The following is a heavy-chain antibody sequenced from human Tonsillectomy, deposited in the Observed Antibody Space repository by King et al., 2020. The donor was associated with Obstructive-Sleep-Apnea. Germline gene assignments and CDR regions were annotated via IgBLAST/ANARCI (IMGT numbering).Heavy chain of an antibody. J-gene: IGHJ6*02. CDR2: IIPILGIA. CDR1: GGTFSSYA. CDR3: ARDEAAAAGREYYYYGMDV. V-gene: IGHV1-69*04. D-gene: IGHD6-13*01. Sequence: QLVQSGAEVKKPGSSVKVSCKASGGTFSSYATSWVRQAPGQGLEWMGGIIPILGIANYAQKFQGRVTITADKSTNTAYMELSSLRSEDTAVYYCARDEAAAAGREYYYYGMDVWGQGTTVTVSS.